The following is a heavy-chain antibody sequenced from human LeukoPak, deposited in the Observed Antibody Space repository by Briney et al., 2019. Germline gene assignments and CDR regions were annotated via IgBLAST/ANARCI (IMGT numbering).Heavy chain of an antibody. CDR1: GYTFTDYY. D-gene: IGHD2-2*01. Sequence: GASVKVSCKASGYTFTDYYMHWVRQAPGQGFEWMGWINPNDGDTNYAQKFQGRVTMTRDTSISTAHMEVSRLRSDDTAVYYCARANFLYCSSSTCHFDYWGQGTLVTVS. J-gene: IGHJ4*02. V-gene: IGHV1-2*02. CDR3: ARANFLYCSSSTCHFDY. CDR2: INPNDGDT.